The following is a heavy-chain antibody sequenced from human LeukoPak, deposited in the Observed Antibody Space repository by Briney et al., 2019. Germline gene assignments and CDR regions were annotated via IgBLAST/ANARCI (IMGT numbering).Heavy chain of an antibody. V-gene: IGHV4-34*01. CDR2: INHSGST. D-gene: IGHD6-19*01. CDR1: GGAFSGYY. Sequence: SETLSLTCAVYGGAFSGYYWSWIRQPPGKGLEWIGEINHSGSTNYNPSLKSRVTISVDTSKNQFSLKLSSVTAADTAVYYCARGRSSGYFDYWGQGTLVTVSS. CDR3: ARGRSSGYFDY. J-gene: IGHJ4*02.